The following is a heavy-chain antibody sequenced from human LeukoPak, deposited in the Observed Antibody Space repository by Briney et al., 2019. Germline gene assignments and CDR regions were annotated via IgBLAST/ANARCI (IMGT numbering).Heavy chain of an antibody. CDR3: ARGNSGSHWGDHYFYMEV. V-gene: IGHV4-34*01. CDR2: ITHNGGT. D-gene: IGHD1-26*01. CDR1: AASFRGYF. Sequence: PSETLSLTRALYAASFRGYFWGWVRQTPGNGLEWLVEITHNGGTNYMPSLSGRVSVCQDVSKNQFSLKLSSVAAADPGVYYCARGNSGSHWGDHYFYMEVWGKETSVSVSS. J-gene: IGHJ6*03.